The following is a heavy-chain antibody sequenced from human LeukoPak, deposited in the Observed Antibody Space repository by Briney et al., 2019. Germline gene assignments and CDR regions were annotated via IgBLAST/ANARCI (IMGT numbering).Heavy chain of an antibody. CDR2: ISSSSSYI. J-gene: IGHJ4*02. Sequence: SGGSLRLSCAASGFTFSSYSMSWVRQAPGKGLEWVSSISSSSSYIYYADSVKGRFTISRDNAKNSLYLQMNSLRAEDTAVYYCARDRPPIDYWGQGTLVTVSS. CDR3: ARDRPPIDY. CDR1: GFTFSSYS. V-gene: IGHV3-21*01.